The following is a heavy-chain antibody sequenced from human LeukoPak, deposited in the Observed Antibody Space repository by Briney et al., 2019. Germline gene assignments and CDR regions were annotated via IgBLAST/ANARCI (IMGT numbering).Heavy chain of an antibody. Sequence: GGSLRLSCAASGFTFSNYSMNWVRQAPGKGVEWVSYISRSSTTIYYADSVKGRFTISRDNAKNSLYLQMNSLRAEDTAVYYCATSGYSSSWYFGWGQGTLVTVSS. J-gene: IGHJ4*02. CDR1: GFTFSNYS. V-gene: IGHV3-48*01. CDR3: ATSGYSSSWYFG. D-gene: IGHD6-13*01. CDR2: ISRSSTTI.